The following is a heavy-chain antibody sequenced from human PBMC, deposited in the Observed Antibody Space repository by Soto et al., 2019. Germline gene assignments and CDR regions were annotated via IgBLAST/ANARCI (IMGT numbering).Heavy chain of an antibody. D-gene: IGHD3-10*01. CDR1: GYTFTGYY. Sequence: ASVKVSCKASGYTFTGYYMHWVRQAPGQGLEWMGWVNPNSGGTNYAQKFQGRVTMTRDTSISTAYMELSRLRSDDTAVYYCARDLDVVLLWFGEPRTPFDYWGQGTLVTVS. J-gene: IGHJ4*02. V-gene: IGHV1-2*02. CDR2: VNPNSGGT. CDR3: ARDLDVVLLWFGEPRTPFDY.